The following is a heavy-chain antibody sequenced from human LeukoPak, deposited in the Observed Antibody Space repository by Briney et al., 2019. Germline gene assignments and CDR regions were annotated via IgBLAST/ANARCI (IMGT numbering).Heavy chain of an antibody. Sequence: GGSLRLSCAASGFTFSSYAMSWVRQAPGKGLEWVSAISGSGGSTYYADSVKGRFTISRDNSKNTLYLQMNSLRAEDTAVYYCAKDYDILTGYYWGSDYWGQGTLVTVFS. CDR1: GFTFSSYA. V-gene: IGHV3-23*01. CDR2: ISGSGGST. CDR3: AKDYDILTGYYWGSDY. D-gene: IGHD3-9*01. J-gene: IGHJ4*02.